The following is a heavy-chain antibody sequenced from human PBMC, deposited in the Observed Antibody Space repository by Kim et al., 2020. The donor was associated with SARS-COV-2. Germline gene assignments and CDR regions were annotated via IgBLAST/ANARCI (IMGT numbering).Heavy chain of an antibody. CDR3: AKAGPRQLLNLYYFDY. D-gene: IGHD1-26*01. V-gene: IGHV3-23*01. CDR1: GFTFSSYA. Sequence: GGSLRLSCAASGFTFSSYAMSWVRQAPGKGLEWVSAISGSGGSTYYADSVKGRFTISRDNSKNTLYLQMNSLRAEDTAVYYCAKAGPRQLLNLYYFDYWGQGTLVTVSS. J-gene: IGHJ4*02. CDR2: ISGSGGST.